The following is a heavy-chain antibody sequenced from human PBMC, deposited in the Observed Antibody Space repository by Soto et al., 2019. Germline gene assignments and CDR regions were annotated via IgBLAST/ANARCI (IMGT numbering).Heavy chain of an antibody. CDR1: GFTFSSYW. D-gene: IGHD3-22*01. V-gene: IGHV3-7*01. Sequence: GGSLRLSCAASGFTFSSYWMSWVRQAPGKGLEWVANIKQDGSEKKYVDSVKGRFTISRDNARNSLFLQMNSLRAEDTAVYYCASNYDSSGYYYGFDYWGQGTLVTVSS. CDR3: ASNYDSSGYYYGFDY. J-gene: IGHJ4*02. CDR2: IKQDGSEK.